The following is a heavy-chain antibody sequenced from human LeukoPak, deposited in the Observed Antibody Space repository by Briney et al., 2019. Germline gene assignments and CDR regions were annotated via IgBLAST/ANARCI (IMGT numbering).Heavy chain of an antibody. CDR1: GDSVSSNRAA. V-gene: IGHV6-1*01. Sequence: QTLSLTCAISGDSVSSNRAAWNWIRQSPSRGLEWLGRTYYRSKWHHEYAVSVRSRININPDTSKNQFSLQLNSVTPEDTAVYYCTRTGASGDSWGQGTLVTVSS. CDR2: TYYRSKWHH. J-gene: IGHJ4*02. CDR3: TRTGASGDS. D-gene: IGHD2-21*02.